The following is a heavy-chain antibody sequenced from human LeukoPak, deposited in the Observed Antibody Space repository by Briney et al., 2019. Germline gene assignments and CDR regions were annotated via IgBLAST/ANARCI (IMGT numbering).Heavy chain of an antibody. CDR2: ISSSSSYI. CDR1: GFTFSSYS. Sequence: GGSLRLSRAASGFTFSSYSMNWVRQAPGKGLEWVSSISSSSSYIYYADSVKGRFTISRDNAKNSLYLQMNSLRAEGTAVYYCARDYGDYDAFDIWGQGTMVTVSS. J-gene: IGHJ3*02. D-gene: IGHD4-17*01. V-gene: IGHV3-21*01. CDR3: ARDYGDYDAFDI.